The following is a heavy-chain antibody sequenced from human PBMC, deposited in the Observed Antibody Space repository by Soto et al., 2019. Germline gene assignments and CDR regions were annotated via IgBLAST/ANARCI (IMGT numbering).Heavy chain of an antibody. Sequence: RASVKVSCKASGYTFTSYDINWVRQATGQGLEWMGWMNPNSGNTGYAQKFQGRVTMTRNTSISTAYMELSSLRSEDTAVYYCARSWRDNPWPPFLYYGMDVWGQGTTVTVSS. D-gene: IGHD3-3*01. CDR2: MNPNSGNT. V-gene: IGHV1-8*01. J-gene: IGHJ6*02. CDR3: ARSWRDNPWPPFLYYGMDV. CDR1: GYTFTSYD.